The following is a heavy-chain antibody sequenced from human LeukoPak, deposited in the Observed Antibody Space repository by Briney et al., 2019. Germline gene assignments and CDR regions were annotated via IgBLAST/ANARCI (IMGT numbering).Heavy chain of an antibody. CDR2: IYTSGST. D-gene: IGHD3-3*01. Sequence: SETLSLTCTVSGGSISSYFWGWIRQPPGTGLEGIGYIYTSGSTNYNPSLKTPGTISVDTSKNQFSLKLSSVAAAVTAVYYCARVVGTYYDFWSGYQNWFDPWGQGTLVTVSS. V-gene: IGHV4-4*09. J-gene: IGHJ5*02. CDR1: GGSISSYF. CDR3: ARVVGTYYDFWSGYQNWFDP.